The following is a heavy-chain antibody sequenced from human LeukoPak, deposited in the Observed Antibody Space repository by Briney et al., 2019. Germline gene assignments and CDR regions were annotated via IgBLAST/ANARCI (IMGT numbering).Heavy chain of an antibody. CDR2: IKSNPDGGTT. CDR1: GFTFSNAW. J-gene: IGHJ4*02. CDR3: STYRFNYDIIGSDY. D-gene: IGHD3-22*01. V-gene: IGHV3-15*01. Sequence: GFLRLSCAASGFTFSNAWMSWVRQAPGKGLEWLGRIKSNPDGGTTDYTAPVKGRFTISRDDSKNTLYLQMNSLKIEDTAVYYGSTYRFNYDIIGSDYWGQGTLVPSPQ.